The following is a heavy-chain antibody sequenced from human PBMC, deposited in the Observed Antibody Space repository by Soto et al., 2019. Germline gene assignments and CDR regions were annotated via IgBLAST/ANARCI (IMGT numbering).Heavy chain of an antibody. CDR3: ARAGDYGIDY. CDR1: GFTFSSYG. CDR2: ISYDGKNK. V-gene: IGHV3-30*19. Sequence: QVQLVQSGGGVVQPGRSLRLSCAASGFTFSSYGIHWVRQAPGKGLEWVAVISYDGKNKYYADSVEGRFTISRDTSKNTLSVQLNSLRPEDTAVYYCARAGDYGIDYWGQGSLVTVSS. J-gene: IGHJ4*02. D-gene: IGHD4-17*01.